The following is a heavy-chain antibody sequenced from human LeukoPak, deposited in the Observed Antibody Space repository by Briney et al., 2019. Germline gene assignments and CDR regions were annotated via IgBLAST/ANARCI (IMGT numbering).Heavy chain of an antibody. D-gene: IGHD2-8*01. CDR2: IYYSGST. V-gene: IGHV4-59*12. Sequence: PSETLSLTCSVSGDSMSSYYWSWIRQPPGKGLEWIGYIYYSGSTYYNPSLKSRVTISVDTSKNQFSLKLSSVTAADTAVYYCARGGCTNGVCYMGAPTYYYHGMDVWGQGTTVAVSS. J-gene: IGHJ6*02. CDR1: GDSMSSYY. CDR3: ARGGCTNGVCYMGAPTYYYHGMDV.